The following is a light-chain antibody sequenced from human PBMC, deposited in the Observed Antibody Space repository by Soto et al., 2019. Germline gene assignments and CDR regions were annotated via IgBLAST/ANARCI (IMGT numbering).Light chain of an antibody. V-gene: IGKV3-11*01. Sequence: EIVLTQSPATLSLSPGERATLSCRASQSVNRYLAWYQHRPGQAPRLLIYDAFNRATGVPARFTGSGSGTDFTLTISSLEPEDSAVYYCQQRSNWPPWTFGQGPKVEIK. J-gene: IGKJ1*01. CDR2: DAF. CDR3: QQRSNWPPWT. CDR1: QSVNRY.